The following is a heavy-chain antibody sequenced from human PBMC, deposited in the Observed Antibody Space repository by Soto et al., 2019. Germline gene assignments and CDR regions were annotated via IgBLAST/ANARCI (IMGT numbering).Heavy chain of an antibody. CDR1: GFTFSSYA. Sequence: QVQLVESGGGVVQPGRSLRLSCAASGFTFSSYAMHWVRQAPGKGLEWVAVISYDGSNKYYADSVKGRFTISRDNSKNSLDLHMNSLRAEDTAVYYCARAGNDYGDYVRLGDYYYGMDVWGQGTTVTV. V-gene: IGHV3-30-3*01. CDR2: ISYDGSNK. CDR3: ARAGNDYGDYVRLGDYYYGMDV. D-gene: IGHD4-17*01. J-gene: IGHJ6*02.